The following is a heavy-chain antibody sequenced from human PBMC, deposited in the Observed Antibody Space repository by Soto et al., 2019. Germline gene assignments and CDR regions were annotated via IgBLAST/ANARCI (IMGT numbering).Heavy chain of an antibody. CDR2: FDPEDGET. J-gene: IGHJ5*02. Sequence: GASVKVSCKVSGYTLTELSMHWVRQAPGKGLEWMGGFDPEDGETIYAQKFQGRVTMTEDTSTDTAYMELSSLRSEDTAVYYCAIINWLRFGNWFYPWGQGTLVTVSS. CDR1: GYTLTELS. CDR3: AIINWLRFGNWFYP. D-gene: IGHD3-16*01. V-gene: IGHV1-24*01.